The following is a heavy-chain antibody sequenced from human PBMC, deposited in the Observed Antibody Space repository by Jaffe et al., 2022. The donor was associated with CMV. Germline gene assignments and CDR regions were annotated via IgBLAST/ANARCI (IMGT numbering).Heavy chain of an antibody. V-gene: IGHV3-30*18. D-gene: IGHD3-10*01. CDR1: GFTFSSYG. CDR3: AKDRYYGSGSYGMDV. J-gene: IGHJ6*02. Sequence: QVQLVESGGGVVQPGRSLRLSCAASGFTFSSYGMHWVRQAPGKGLEWVAVISYDGSNKYYADSVKGRFTISRDNSKNTLYLQMNSLRAEDTAVYYCAKDRYYGSGSYGMDVWGQGTTVTVSS. CDR2: ISYDGSNK.